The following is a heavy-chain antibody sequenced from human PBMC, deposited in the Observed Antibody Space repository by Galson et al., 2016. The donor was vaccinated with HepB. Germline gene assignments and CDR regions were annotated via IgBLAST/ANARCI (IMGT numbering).Heavy chain of an antibody. V-gene: IGHV3-21*01. Sequence: SLRLSCAASGFTFSSYSMNWVRQAPGKGLESVSSISSSGSYIYYADSVKGRFTISRDNAKNSQYLQINSLRAEDTAVYYCAAWLLSGSYFLGAFDIWGQGTMVTVSS. J-gene: IGHJ3*02. D-gene: IGHD1-26*01. CDR3: AAWLLSGSYFLGAFDI. CDR1: GFTFSSYS. CDR2: ISSSGSYI.